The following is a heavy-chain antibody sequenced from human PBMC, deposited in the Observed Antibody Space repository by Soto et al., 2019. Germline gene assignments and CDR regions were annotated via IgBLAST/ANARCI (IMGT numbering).Heavy chain of an antibody. CDR1: GGTFSSYT. D-gene: IGHD2-2*01. V-gene: IGHV1-69*02. Sequence: GASVKVSCKASGGTFSSYTISWVRQAPGQGLEWMGRIIPILGIANYAQKFQGRVTITADKSTSTAYMELSSLRSEDTAVYYCARAFRGYCSSTSCYVGDPLYYYYGMDVWGQGTTVTVSS. CDR2: IIPILGIA. CDR3: ARAFRGYCSSTSCYVGDPLYYYYGMDV. J-gene: IGHJ6*02.